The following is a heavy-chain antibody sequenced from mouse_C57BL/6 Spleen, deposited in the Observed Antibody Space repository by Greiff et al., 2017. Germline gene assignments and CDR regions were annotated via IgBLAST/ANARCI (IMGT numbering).Heavy chain of an antibody. D-gene: IGHD2-1*01. J-gene: IGHJ3*01. CDR3: AREDYGNYAWFAY. Sequence: QVQLQQSGAELARPGASVKLSCKASGYTFTSYGISWVKQRTGQGLEWIGEIYPRSGNTYYNEKFKGKATLTADKSSSTAYLELRSLTSEDSAVYVCAREDYGNYAWFAYWGQGTLVTVSA. CDR1: GYTFTSYG. CDR2: IYPRSGNT. V-gene: IGHV1-81*01.